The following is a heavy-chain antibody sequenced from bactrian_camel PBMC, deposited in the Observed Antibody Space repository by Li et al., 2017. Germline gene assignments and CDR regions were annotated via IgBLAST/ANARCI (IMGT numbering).Heavy chain of an antibody. CDR3: AAVSGY. V-gene: IGHV3S63*01. CDR2: IIDADGST. J-gene: IGHJ6*01. CDR1: GFTFDNSD. Sequence: VQLVESGGGSVQAGETLRLSCTGSGFTFDNSDLGWFRLAPGKAREGVAIIDADGSTFYADSVTGRFTISKDNAKNTLYLQMNSLKPEDTAVYYCAAVSGYWGQGTQVTVS.